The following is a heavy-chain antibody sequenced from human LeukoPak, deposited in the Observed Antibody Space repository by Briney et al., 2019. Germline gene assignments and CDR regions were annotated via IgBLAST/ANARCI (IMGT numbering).Heavy chain of an antibody. V-gene: IGHV4-61*02. CDR1: GGSISSGSYY. CDR3: ARVRGSYYFDY. Sequence: SETLSLTCTVSGGSISSGSYYWSWIRQPAGKGLEWIGRIYTSGSANYNPSLKSRVTISVDTPKNQFSLKLSSVTAADTAVYYCARVRGSYYFDYWGQGTLVTVSS. D-gene: IGHD1-26*01. J-gene: IGHJ4*02. CDR2: IYTSGSA.